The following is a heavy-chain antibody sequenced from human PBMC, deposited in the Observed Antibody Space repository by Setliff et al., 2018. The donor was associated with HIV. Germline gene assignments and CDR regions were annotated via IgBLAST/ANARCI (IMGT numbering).Heavy chain of an antibody. CDR2: IYSGDSET. J-gene: IGHJ2*01. CDR3: ARTTSSKWEKWYFDV. Sequence: PGESLKLSCRGSGYSFTTYWIAWVRQMPGKGLEWMGIIYSGDSETRYSPAFRGHVTVSVDKSINTAYLHWNSLKASDTAIYYCARTTSSKWEKWYFDVWGRGTLVTVSS. CDR1: GYSFTTYW. V-gene: IGHV5-51*01. D-gene: IGHD4-4*01.